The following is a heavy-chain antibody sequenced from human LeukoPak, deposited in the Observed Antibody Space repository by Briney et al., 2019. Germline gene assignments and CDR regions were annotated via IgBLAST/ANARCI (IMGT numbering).Heavy chain of an antibody. J-gene: IGHJ4*02. CDR2: ISWNSGSI. CDR1: GFTFDDYA. Sequence: PGRSLRLSCAASGFTFDDYAMHWVRQAPGKGLEWVSGISWNSGSIGYADSVKGRFTISRDNAKNSLYLQMNSLRAEDTALYYCAKGYDSSGYMRTHFDYWGQGTLVSVSS. D-gene: IGHD3-22*01. CDR3: AKGYDSSGYMRTHFDY. V-gene: IGHV3-9*01.